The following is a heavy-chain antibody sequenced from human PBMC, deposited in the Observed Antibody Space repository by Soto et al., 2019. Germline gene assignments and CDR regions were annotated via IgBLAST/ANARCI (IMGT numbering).Heavy chain of an antibody. J-gene: IGHJ4*02. D-gene: IGHD5-18*01. Sequence: QVQLVESGGGVVQPGRSLRLSCAASGFTFSSYGMHWVRQAPGKGLEWVAVISYDGSNKYYADSVKGRFTISRDNSKNAQYLQMNSLRAEDTAVYYCESNSYGNKPRDYWGQGNLVTVSP. CDR2: ISYDGSNK. CDR3: ESNSYGNKPRDY. V-gene: IGHV3-30*03. CDR1: GFTFSSYG.